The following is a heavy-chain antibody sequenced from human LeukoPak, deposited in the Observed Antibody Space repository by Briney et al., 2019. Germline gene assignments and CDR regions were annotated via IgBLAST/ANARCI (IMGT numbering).Heavy chain of an antibody. CDR2: ILNDGSQE. CDR1: GFTFSNYG. J-gene: IGHJ3*02. D-gene: IGHD3-16*01. V-gene: IGHV3-33*01. CDR3: ARDDALGDNALDI. Sequence: PGRSLRLSCAASGFTFSNYGMHWVRQAPGKGLEWVAVILNDGSQEKYADSVKGRFTISRDNSKNTLFLQMNSLRAEDTAVYYCARDDALGDNALDIWGQGTTVAVSS.